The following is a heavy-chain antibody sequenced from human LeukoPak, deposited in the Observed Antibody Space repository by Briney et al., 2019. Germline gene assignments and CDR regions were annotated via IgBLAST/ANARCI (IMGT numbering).Heavy chain of an antibody. J-gene: IGHJ2*01. CDR2: INHSGST. V-gene: IGHV4-34*01. CDR1: GGSLNDYY. D-gene: IGHD6-13*01. CDR3: ARDIAAAGPWYFDL. Sequence: SETLSLTCAVYGGSLNDYYWSWIRQPPGKGLEWIGEINHSGSTNYNPSLKSRVTISVDTSKNQFSLRLSSVTAANTAVYDCARDIAAAGPWYFDLWGRGTLVTVSS.